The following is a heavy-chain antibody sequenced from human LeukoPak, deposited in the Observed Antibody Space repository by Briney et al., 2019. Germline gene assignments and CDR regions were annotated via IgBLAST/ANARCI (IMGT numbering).Heavy chain of an antibody. CDR1: GFTFTTYA. V-gene: IGHV3-23*01. Sequence: GGSLRLSCAASGFTFTTYAMSWLRQAPGKGLEWVSSISNTADARYYAASVKGRFAISRDNSMNTLYLQMNTLTAEDTAVYYCAKGALSTIFDYWGQGTLVTVSS. J-gene: IGHJ4*02. CDR2: ISNTADAR. D-gene: IGHD2-2*01. CDR3: AKGALSTIFDY.